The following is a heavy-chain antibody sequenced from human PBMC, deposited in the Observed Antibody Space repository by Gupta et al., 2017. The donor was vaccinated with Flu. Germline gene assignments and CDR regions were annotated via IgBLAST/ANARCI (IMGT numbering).Heavy chain of an antibody. V-gene: IGHV1-46*03. D-gene: IGHD2-15*01. CDR1: FPSYY. CDR2: INPSGAST. Sequence: FPSYYMHWVPQAPGQWLEWMGIINPSGASTIYAQKFQGRVTMTRDTSTSTVCMELSRLRSEYTAVYYCSRDMVAAHEPDYWGQGTLVTVSS. J-gene: IGHJ4*02. CDR3: SRDMVAAHEPDY.